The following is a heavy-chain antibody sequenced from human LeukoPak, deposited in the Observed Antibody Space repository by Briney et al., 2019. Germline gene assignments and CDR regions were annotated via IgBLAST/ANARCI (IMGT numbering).Heavy chain of an antibody. V-gene: IGHV3-23*01. CDR2: INGGGGGGT. J-gene: IGHJ5*02. CDR1: GFTFSNYA. CDR3: AASLPNIVVVPAAKGPFGS. D-gene: IGHD2-2*01. Sequence: PGGSLRLSCAASGFTFSNYAMSWVRQAPGKGLEWVSGINGGGGGGTFHADSVRGRFTISRDNSKNTLYLQMSSLRAVDTAVYYCAASLPNIVVVPAAKGPFGSWGQGTLVTVSS.